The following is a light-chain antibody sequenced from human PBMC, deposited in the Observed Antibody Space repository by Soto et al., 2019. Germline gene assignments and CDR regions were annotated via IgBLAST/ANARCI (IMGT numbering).Light chain of an antibody. CDR1: QSVSSN. V-gene: IGKV3-15*01. CDR2: GAS. J-gene: IGKJ1*01. Sequence: IVMTHSPATLSVSPAERATISCMASQSVSSNLAWYQQKPGQAPRLLIYGASTRATGIPARFSGSGSGTEFTLTISSLQSEDFAVYCCQQYNNWPPTFGQGTKVDIK. CDR3: QQYNNWPPT.